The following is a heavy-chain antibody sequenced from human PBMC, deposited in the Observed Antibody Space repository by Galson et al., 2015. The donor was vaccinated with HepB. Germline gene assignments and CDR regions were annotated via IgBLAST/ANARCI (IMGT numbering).Heavy chain of an antibody. CDR1: GGTFSTHA. D-gene: IGHD5-24*01. Sequence: SVKVSCKASGGTFSTHAISWVRQAPGQGLEWMGRIIPILGIANYAQKFQGRVTITADKSTSTAYMELSSLRSEDPAVYYCARDGYITYYFDYWGQGTLVTVSS. J-gene: IGHJ4*02. CDR2: IIPILGIA. CDR3: ARDGYITYYFDY. V-gene: IGHV1-69*04.